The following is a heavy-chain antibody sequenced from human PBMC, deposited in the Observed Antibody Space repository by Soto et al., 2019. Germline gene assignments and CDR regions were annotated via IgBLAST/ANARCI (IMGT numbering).Heavy chain of an antibody. CDR1: GFTFSSFE. Sequence: PGGSLRLSCAASGFTFSSFEMSWVRQAPGKGLEWISYISSSGSTIYYVDSVKGRFTISRDNAKNSLDLQMNSLRAEDTAVYYCTRSPKAAAAGSEGFDYWGQGTLVTVSS. D-gene: IGHD6-13*01. J-gene: IGHJ4*02. V-gene: IGHV3-48*03. CDR3: TRSPKAAAAGSEGFDY. CDR2: ISSSGSTI.